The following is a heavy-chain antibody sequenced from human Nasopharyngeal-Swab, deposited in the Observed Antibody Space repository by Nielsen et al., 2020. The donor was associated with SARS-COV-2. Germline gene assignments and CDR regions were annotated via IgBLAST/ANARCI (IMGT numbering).Heavy chain of an antibody. J-gene: IGHJ4*02. CDR2: INHSGST. CDR1: GGSILSSTYY. Sequence: SETLSLTCTVSGGSILSSTYYWGWIRQPPGKGLEWIGEINHSGSTNYNPSLKSRVTISVDTSKNQFSLKLSSVTAADTAVYYCARGPWGSYYFDYWGQGTLVTVSS. V-gene: IGHV4-39*07. D-gene: IGHD7-27*01. CDR3: ARGPWGSYYFDY.